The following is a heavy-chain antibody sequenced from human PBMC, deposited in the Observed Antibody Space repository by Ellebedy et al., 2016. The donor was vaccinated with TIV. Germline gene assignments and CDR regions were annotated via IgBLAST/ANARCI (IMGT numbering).Heavy chain of an antibody. Sequence: AASVKVSCKASGYTFTSHAINWVRQAPGQGLEWMGWINTYTENPTYAQGFTGRFVFSLDTSVSTAYLQISSLKAEDTAVYYCARRYGYFDLWGRGTLVAVSS. V-gene: IGHV7-4-1*02. D-gene: IGHD5-18*01. CDR3: ARRYGYFDL. CDR2: INTYTENP. J-gene: IGHJ2*01. CDR1: GYTFTSHA.